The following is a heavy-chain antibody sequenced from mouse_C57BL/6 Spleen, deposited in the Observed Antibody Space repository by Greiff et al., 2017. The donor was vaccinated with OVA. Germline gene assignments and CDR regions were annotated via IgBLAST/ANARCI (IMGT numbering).Heavy chain of an antibody. CDR1: GYTFTSYW. Sequence: QVQLQQSGPELVKPGASVKIPCKASGYTFTSYWMQWVKQRPGQGLEWIGEIDPSDSYTNYNQKFKGKATLTVDTSSSTAYMQISSLTSEDSAVYYCASYDSFAYWGQGTLVTVSA. V-gene: IGHV1-50*01. J-gene: IGHJ3*01. D-gene: IGHD2-4*01. CDR3: ASYDSFAY. CDR2: IDPSDSYT.